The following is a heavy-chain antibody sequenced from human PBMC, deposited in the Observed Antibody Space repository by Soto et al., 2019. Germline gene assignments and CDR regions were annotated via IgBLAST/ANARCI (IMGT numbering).Heavy chain of an antibody. V-gene: IGHV3-21*01. CDR3: ARVVSFGHYDVFDY. J-gene: IGHJ4*02. CDR2: ISSSSSYI. D-gene: IGHD4-17*01. CDR1: GFTFSSYS. Sequence: EVQLVESGGGLVKPGGSLRLSCAASGFTFSSYSMNWVRQAPGKGLEWVSSISSSSSYIYYADSVKGRFTISRDNAKNSLYLQMNSLGADGTGVYYCARVVSFGHYDVFDYWRQGTLVTVSS.